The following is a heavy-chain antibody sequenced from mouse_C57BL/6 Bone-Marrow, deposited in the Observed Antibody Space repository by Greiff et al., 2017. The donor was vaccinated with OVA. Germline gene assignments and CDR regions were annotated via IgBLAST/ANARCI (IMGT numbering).Heavy chain of an antibody. D-gene: IGHD2-5*01. CDR2: INPNYGTT. CDR3: AGYYSNPYYYAMGY. Sequence: EVQLQQSGPELVKPGASVKISCEASGYSFTDYNMNWVKQSNGKSLEWIGVINPNYGTTSYNHKFKGKATLTRDQSSSTAYMQLNSLRPEDYAVYYWAGYYSNPYYYAMGYWGQGTSVTVSS. V-gene: IGHV1-39*01. J-gene: IGHJ4*01. CDR1: GYSFTDYN.